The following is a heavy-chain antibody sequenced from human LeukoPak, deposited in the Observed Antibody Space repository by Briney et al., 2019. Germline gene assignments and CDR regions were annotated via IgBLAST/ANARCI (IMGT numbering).Heavy chain of an antibody. J-gene: IGHJ5*02. Sequence: GGSLRLSRAASGFTFSSYSMNWVRQAPGKGLEWVSAISGSGGSTYYADSMKGRFTISRDNSKNTLYLQMNSLRAEDTAVYYCATQDDFWSGYNWSDPWGQGTLVTVSS. CDR1: GFTFSSYS. CDR3: ATQDDFWSGYNWSDP. D-gene: IGHD3-3*01. CDR2: ISGSGGST. V-gene: IGHV3-23*01.